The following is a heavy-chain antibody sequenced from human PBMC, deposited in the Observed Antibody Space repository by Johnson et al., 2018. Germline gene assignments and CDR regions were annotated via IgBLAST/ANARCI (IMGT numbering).Heavy chain of an antibody. CDR1: GFTFSSFG. CDR2: ISYDGSNK. V-gene: IGHV3-30*03. CDR3: VRRNGNYAFDF. J-gene: IGHJ4*02. D-gene: IGHD1-7*01. Sequence: QVQLVQSGGGVVQPGRSLRLSCAASGFTFSSFGMHWVRQAPGKGLQWVAVISYDGSNKYYADSVKGRFTISRDNTKNTLYLQMDSLRDEDTAVYYCVRRNGNYAFDFWGQGTLVTVSS.